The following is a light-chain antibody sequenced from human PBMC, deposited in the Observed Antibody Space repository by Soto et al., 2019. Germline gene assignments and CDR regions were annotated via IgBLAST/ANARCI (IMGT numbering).Light chain of an antibody. CDR3: QQYGSSPFT. CDR1: QSISSW. V-gene: IGKV1-5*03. J-gene: IGKJ3*01. CDR2: KAS. Sequence: DIQMTQSTSTLSASVGDRVTITCRASQSISSWLAWYQQKPGKAPKLLIYKASTLKGGVPSRFSGSGSGTDFTLTISRLEPEDFAVYYCQQYGSSPFTFGPGTKVDIK.